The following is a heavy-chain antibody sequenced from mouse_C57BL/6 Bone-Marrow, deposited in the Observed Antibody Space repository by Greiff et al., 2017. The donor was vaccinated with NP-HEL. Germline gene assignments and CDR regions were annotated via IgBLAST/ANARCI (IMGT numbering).Heavy chain of an antibody. V-gene: IGHV1-53*01. D-gene: IGHD2-12*01. CDR1: GYTFTSYW. CDR2: INPSNGGT. J-gene: IGHJ2*01. CDR3: ARYRYDTSYFDY. Sequence: VQLQQSGTELVKPGASVKLSCKASGYTFTSYWMHWVKQRPGQGLEWIGNINPSNGGTNYNEKFKSKATLTVDKSSSTAYMQLSSLTSEDSAVYYCARYRYDTSYFDYWGQGTTLTVSS.